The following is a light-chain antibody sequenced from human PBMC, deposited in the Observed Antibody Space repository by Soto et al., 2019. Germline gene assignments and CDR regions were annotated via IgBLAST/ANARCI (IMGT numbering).Light chain of an antibody. Sequence: QSVLPQPPSMSGTPGPRVTLSCSGSMSNIGGNAVTWYQQVPGTAPKLLIYANDQRPSGVSDRFSGSKSATSASLAISGLQSEDEADYYCAVWDDNLKGLFGGGTQLTVL. CDR1: MSNIGGNA. J-gene: IGLJ2*01. CDR2: AND. CDR3: AVWDDNLKGL. V-gene: IGLV1-44*01.